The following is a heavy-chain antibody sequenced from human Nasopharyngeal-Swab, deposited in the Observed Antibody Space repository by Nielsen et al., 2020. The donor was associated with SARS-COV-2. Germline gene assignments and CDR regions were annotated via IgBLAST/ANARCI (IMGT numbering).Heavy chain of an antibody. Sequence: SETLSLTCAVSGDSISSYYWSWIRQPPGKGLEWIGEINQRGSTNYYPSLKSRVTMSVDTSKNQFSLRLNSVTAADTAVYFCARGDGRTVWRSYSFDSWGQGTLVTVSS. CDR1: GDSISSYY. V-gene: IGHV4-34*01. J-gene: IGHJ4*02. D-gene: IGHD1-26*01. CDR3: ARGDGRTVWRSYSFDS. CDR2: INQRGST.